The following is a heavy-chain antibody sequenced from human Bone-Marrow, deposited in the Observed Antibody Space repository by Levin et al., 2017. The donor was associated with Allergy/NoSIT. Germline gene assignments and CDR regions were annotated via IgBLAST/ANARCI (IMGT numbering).Heavy chain of an antibody. CDR2: INHSGNT. D-gene: IGHD6-19*01. J-gene: IGHJ5*02. Sequence: SETLSLTCTVSGGSISSNYYYWAWIRQPPGKGLEWIGTINHSGNTYYTPSLKSRVTISVDTSKNQFSMKVTSVTAADTAVYYCARHGDISGWYRFDPWGQGTLVTVSS. CDR1: GGSISSNYYY. CDR3: ARHGDISGWYRFDP. V-gene: IGHV4-39*01.